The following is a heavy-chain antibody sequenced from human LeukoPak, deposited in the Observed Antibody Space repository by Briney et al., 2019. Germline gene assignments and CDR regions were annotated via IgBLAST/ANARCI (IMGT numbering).Heavy chain of an antibody. V-gene: IGHV4-31*03. CDR3: ARGGTSANFQH. Sequence: SETLSLTCTVSGGSIRSGAYYWSWIRQRPGKGLEWIGYIYYSGSTHYNSSLQSRVSISVDTSQNQFSLKLSSVTAADTAVYYCARGGTSANFQHWGQGTLLTVSS. CDR1: GGSIRSGAYY. J-gene: IGHJ1*01. CDR2: IYYSGST.